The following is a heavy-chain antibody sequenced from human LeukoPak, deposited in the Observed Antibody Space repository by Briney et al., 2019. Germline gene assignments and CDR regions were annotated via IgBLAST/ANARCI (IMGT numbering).Heavy chain of an antibody. Sequence: SETLSLACTVSGYSISSGYYWSWIRQPPGKGLEWIGYIYYSGNTNYNPSLKSRVTISVGTSKNQFSLKLSSVTAADTAVYYCARADYGDYDRNWFDPWGQGTLVTVSS. CDR3: ARADYGDYDRNWFDP. J-gene: IGHJ5*02. CDR2: IYYSGNT. D-gene: IGHD4-17*01. CDR1: GYSISSGYY. V-gene: IGHV4-61*01.